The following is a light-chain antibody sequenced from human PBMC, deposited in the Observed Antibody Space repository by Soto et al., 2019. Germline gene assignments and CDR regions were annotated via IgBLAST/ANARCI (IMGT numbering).Light chain of an antibody. CDR1: QGIANN. Sequence: DIQMTQSPPSLSASVGDRVTITCRASQGIANNLAWYQQKPGKMPKVLINAASTLQSGVPSRFRGSGSGTDFTLTISSLQPEDVATYYCLKYNSDSWTFGQGTKVDIK. CDR3: LKYNSDSWT. J-gene: IGKJ1*01. CDR2: AAS. V-gene: IGKV1-27*01.